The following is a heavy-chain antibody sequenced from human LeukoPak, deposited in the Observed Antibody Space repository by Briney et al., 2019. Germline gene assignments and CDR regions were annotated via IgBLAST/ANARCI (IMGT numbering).Heavy chain of an antibody. CDR1: GGTFSSYA. V-gene: IGHV1-69*04. J-gene: IGHJ4*02. D-gene: IGHD2-15*01. CDR3: ARGPIVVVVAATVAFDY. CDR2: IIPILGIA. Sequence: SVKVSCKASGGTFSSYAISWVRQAPGQGLEWMGRIIPILGIANYAQKFQSRVTITADKSTSTAYTELSSLRSEDTAVYYCARGPIVVVVAATVAFDYWGQGTLVTVSS.